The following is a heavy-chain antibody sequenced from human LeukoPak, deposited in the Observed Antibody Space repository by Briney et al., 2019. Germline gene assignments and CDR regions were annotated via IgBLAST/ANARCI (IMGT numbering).Heavy chain of an antibody. CDR1: GYTFTSYY. Sequence: ASVKVSCKASGYTFTSYYMHWVRQAPGQGLEWMGIINPSGGSTSYAQKLQGRVTMNTDTSTSTASVELKRLSSEDTDVYYWFKSNRGSYMYFDLWGRGTLVTVSS. J-gene: IGHJ2*01. CDR2: INPSGGST. D-gene: IGHD2/OR15-2a*01. CDR3: FKSNRGSYMYFDL. V-gene: IGHV1-46*01.